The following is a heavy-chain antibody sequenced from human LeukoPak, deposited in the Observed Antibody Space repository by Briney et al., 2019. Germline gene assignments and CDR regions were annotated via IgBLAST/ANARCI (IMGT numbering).Heavy chain of an antibody. CDR3: ARASAPYDAFDI. V-gene: IGHV4-34*01. CDR1: AGSFSTYN. J-gene: IGHJ3*02. CDR2: INHSGST. Sequence: SETLSLTCAVYAGSFSTYNWSWIRQPPGKGLEWIGEINHSGSTNYNPSLKSRVTISVDTSKNQFSLKLSSVTAADTAVYYCARASAPYDAFDIWGQGTMVTVSS.